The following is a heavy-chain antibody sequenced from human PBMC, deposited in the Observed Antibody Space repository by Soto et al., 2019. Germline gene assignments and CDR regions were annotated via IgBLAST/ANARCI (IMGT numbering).Heavy chain of an antibody. J-gene: IGHJ4*02. D-gene: IGHD3-9*01. CDR3: TTSLRYFDWLLYKGYFDY. CDR2: IKSKTDGGTT. Sequence: PGGSLILSCAASGFTFSNAWMNWVRQAPGKGLEWVGRIKSKTDGGTTDYAAPVKGRFTISRDDSKNTLYLQMNSLKTEDTAVYYCTTSLRYFDWLLYKGYFDYWGQGTLVTVSS. V-gene: IGHV3-15*07. CDR1: GFTFSNAW.